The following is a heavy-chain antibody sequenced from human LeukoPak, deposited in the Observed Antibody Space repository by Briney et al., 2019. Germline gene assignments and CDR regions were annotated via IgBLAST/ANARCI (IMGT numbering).Heavy chain of an antibody. Sequence: GGSLRLSCAASGFTFSTYSMNWVRQAPGKGLEWVSSISSSSSYIYYADSVKGRFTISRDNAKNSLYLQMNSLRAEDTAVYYCARVGFPYSGSYYFDYWGQGTLVTVAS. V-gene: IGHV3-21*01. CDR2: ISSSSSYI. CDR3: ARVGFPYSGSYYFDY. CDR1: GFTFSTYS. J-gene: IGHJ4*02. D-gene: IGHD1-26*01.